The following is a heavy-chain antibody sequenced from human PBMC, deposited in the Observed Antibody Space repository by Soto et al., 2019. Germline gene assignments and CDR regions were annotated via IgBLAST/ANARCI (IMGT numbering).Heavy chain of an antibody. J-gene: IGHJ4*02. CDR2: IIPILGIA. CDR1: GGTISSY. CDR3: ANLATADTLDY. Sequence: QVQLVQSGAEVKKPGSSVKVSCKASGGTISSYISWVRQAPGQGLEWMGRIIPILGIANYAQKFQGKVTITADKSTSTAYMELSSLRSEDTAVYYCANLATADTLDYWGQGTLVTVSS. V-gene: IGHV1-69*02. D-gene: IGHD6-13*01.